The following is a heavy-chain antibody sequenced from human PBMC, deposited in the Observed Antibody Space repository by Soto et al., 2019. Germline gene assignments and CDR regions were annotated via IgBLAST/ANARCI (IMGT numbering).Heavy chain of an antibody. CDR1: GYSFTSYW. D-gene: IGHD3-22*01. Sequence: GESLKISCKGSGYSFTSYWIGWVRRMPGKGLEWMGIIYPGDSDTRYSPSFQGQVTISADKSISTAHLQWSSLKASDTAMYYCAREFDYYYDSSGSLDYWGQGTLVTVSS. CDR2: IYPGDSDT. J-gene: IGHJ4*02. V-gene: IGHV5-51*01. CDR3: AREFDYYYDSSGSLDY.